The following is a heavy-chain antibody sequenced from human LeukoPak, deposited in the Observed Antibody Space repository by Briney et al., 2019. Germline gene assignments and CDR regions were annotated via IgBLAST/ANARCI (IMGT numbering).Heavy chain of an antibody. V-gene: IGHV5-10-1*01. D-gene: IGHD2-15*01. Sequence: GESLKISCKGSGYSFTTYWISWVRQMPGKGLEWMGRIDPSDSYTNYSPSFQGHVTISADTSISTAYLQWSSLKASDTAMYYCARPDGHCSGGSCYHWFDPWGQGTLVTVSS. CDR1: GYSFTTYW. CDR3: ARPDGHCSGGSCYHWFDP. CDR2: IDPSDSYT. J-gene: IGHJ5*02.